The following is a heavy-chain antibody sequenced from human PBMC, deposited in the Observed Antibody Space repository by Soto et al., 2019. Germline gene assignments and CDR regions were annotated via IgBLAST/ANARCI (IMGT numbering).Heavy chain of an antibody. Sequence: GGSLRLSCAASGIIFNGFGMHWVRQAPGKGLEWVAIIRFDGTNIHYADSVKGRFTISRDNAKNTLYLQMDSLRVEDTAVYYCARTFITYFDSGSYLHDAFDIWGQGTMVTVSS. CDR2: IRFDGTNI. CDR3: ARTFITYFDSGSYLHDAFDI. V-gene: IGHV3-33*01. J-gene: IGHJ3*02. CDR1: GIIFNGFG. D-gene: IGHD3-10*01.